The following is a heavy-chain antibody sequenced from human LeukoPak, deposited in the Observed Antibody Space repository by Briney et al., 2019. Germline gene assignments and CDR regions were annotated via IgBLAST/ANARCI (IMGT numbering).Heavy chain of an antibody. CDR3: ARLNTVDYYYYMDV. D-gene: IGHD4-17*01. Sequence: ASVKVSCKASGYTFTSYDINWVRQAPGQGLEWMGWINPNSGGTNYAQKFQGRVTMTRDTSISTAYMELSRLRSDDTAVYYCARLNTVDYYYYMDVWGKGTTVTVSS. CDR1: GYTFTSYD. V-gene: IGHV1-2*02. CDR2: INPNSGGT. J-gene: IGHJ6*03.